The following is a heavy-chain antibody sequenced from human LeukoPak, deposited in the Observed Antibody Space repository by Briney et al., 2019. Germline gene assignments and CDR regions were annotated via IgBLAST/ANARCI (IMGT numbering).Heavy chain of an antibody. CDR3: ARENSGIAATDIIDS. D-gene: IGHD6-13*01. V-gene: IGHV3-21*06. CDR2: FTSRSRNI. CDR1: GFTFSSYS. Sequence: GGSLRLSCAASGFTFSSYSMTWVRQAPGKGLEWLSSFTSRSRNIYYADSVKGRFTISRDNAKNLLYLQMNSLGAEDTAIYYCARENSGIAATDIIDSWGQGTLVTVSS. J-gene: IGHJ4*02.